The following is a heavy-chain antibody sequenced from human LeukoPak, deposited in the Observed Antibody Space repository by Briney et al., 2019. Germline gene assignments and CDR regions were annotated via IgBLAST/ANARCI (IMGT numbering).Heavy chain of an antibody. D-gene: IGHD4-23*01. CDR3: VRHWVHDFGGSDWYFDL. CDR1: GDSLRRSS. Sequence: PSETLSLTCTVSGDSLRRSSWSWIRQSPGGGLEWIGYMFYGVTTNHNPSLKGRVTMSMVTSKDQFSLSLSSVTAADTAVYFCVRHWVHDFGGSDWYFDLWGRGTLVTVSS. CDR2: MFYGVTT. J-gene: IGHJ2*01. V-gene: IGHV4-59*08.